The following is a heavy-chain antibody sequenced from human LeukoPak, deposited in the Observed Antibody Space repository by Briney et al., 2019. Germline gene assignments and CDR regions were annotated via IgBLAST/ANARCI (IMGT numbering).Heavy chain of an antibody. V-gene: IGHV1-69*13. CDR2: IIPLFDPA. CDR1: GGTFSNYA. CDR3: ARGGYVFWSGYNLDY. Sequence: GASVKVSCKASGGTFSNYAISWVRQAPGQGLEWMGGIIPLFDPANYAQKFQGRITITADESTSTVYMELSSLRSEDTAVYYCARGGYVFWSGYNLDYWGQGILVTVSS. J-gene: IGHJ4*02. D-gene: IGHD3-3*01.